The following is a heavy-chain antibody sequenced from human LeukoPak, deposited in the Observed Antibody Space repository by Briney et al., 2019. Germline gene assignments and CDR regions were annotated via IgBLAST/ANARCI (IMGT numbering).Heavy chain of an antibody. CDR1: GGSISSYY. V-gene: IGHV4-4*07. CDR2: IYTGGST. Sequence: SETLSLTCTVSGGSISSYYWSWIRQPAGKGLEWIGRIYTGGSTNYNPSLKSRVTMSVDTSKNQFSLKLNSVTAADTAVYYCAGRYIYGSNAFDIWGQGTMVTVSS. D-gene: IGHD5-18*01. J-gene: IGHJ3*02. CDR3: AGRYIYGSNAFDI.